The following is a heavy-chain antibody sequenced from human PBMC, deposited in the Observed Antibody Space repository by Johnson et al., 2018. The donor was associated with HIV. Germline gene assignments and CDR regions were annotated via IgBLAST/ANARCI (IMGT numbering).Heavy chain of an antibody. D-gene: IGHD3-10*01. CDR2: IHSDETDT. CDR3: ARDRVWFGELYALDI. V-gene: IGHV3-74*01. Sequence: VKLVESGGGLVQPGGSLKLSCAASGFTFSGSAMHWVRQAPGKGLVWVSHIHSDETDTTYADSVKGRFTISRDNAKNSLYLQMNSLRAEDTAVYYCARDRVWFGELYALDIWGQVTMVTVSS. J-gene: IGHJ3*02. CDR1: GFTFSGSA.